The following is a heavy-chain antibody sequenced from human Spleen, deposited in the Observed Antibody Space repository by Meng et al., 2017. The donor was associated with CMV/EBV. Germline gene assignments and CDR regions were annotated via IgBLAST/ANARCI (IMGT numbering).Heavy chain of an antibody. CDR3: ARETDGSGSSYGMDV. CDR2: IYYSGST. CDR1: GGSISSYY. D-gene: IGHD3-10*01. J-gene: IGHJ6*02. Sequence: SETLSLTCTVSGGSISSYYWSWIRQPPGKGLEWIGYIYYSGSTNYNPSLKSRVTISVDTSKNQSSLKLSSVTAADTAMYYCARETDGSGSSYGMDVWGQGTTVTVSS. V-gene: IGHV4-59*01.